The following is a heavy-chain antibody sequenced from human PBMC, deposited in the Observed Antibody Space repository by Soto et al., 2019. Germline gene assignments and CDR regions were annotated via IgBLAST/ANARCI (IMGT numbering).Heavy chain of an antibody. CDR2: IWYDGSYK. J-gene: IGHJ6*02. V-gene: IGHV3-33*01. Sequence: PGGSLRLSCAASGFTFSSYGMRWVRQAPGEGLEWVAVIWYDGSYKYYADSVEGRFSISRDNSKNTMFLQMNSLRAEDTAVYYCAREGSDYGMDVWGQGTTVTVSS. CDR1: GFTFSSYG. CDR3: AREGSDYGMDV.